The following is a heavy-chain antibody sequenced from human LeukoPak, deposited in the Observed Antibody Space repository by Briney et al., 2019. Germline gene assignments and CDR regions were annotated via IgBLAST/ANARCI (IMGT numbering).Heavy chain of an antibody. CDR1: GVTFSSYS. D-gene: IGHD5-12*01. J-gene: IGHJ2*01. CDR3: ARASVATMTYWYFDL. Sequence: GGSLRLSCAASGVTFSSYSMNWVRQAPGKGLEWVSSISSSSSYIYYADSVKGRFTISRDNAKNSLYLQMNSLRAEDTAVYYCARASVATMTYWYFDLWGRGTLVTVSS. V-gene: IGHV3-21*01. CDR2: ISSSSSYI.